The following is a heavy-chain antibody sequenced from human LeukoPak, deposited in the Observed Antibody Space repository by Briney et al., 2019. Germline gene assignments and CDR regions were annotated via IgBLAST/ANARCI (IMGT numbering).Heavy chain of an antibody. Sequence: SETLSLTCTVSGGSISSYYWSWIRQPAGKGLEWIGRIYTSGSTNYNPSLKSRVTMSVDTSKNQFSLKLSSVTAADTAVYYCARELSSSWVYALDIWGQGTMVTVSS. CDR2: IYTSGST. J-gene: IGHJ3*02. CDR1: GGSISSYY. D-gene: IGHD6-13*01. CDR3: ARELSSSWVYALDI. V-gene: IGHV4-4*07.